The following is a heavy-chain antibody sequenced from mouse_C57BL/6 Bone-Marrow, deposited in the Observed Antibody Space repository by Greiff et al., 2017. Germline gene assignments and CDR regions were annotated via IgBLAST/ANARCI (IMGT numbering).Heavy chain of an antibody. V-gene: IGHV10-1*01. D-gene: IGHD3-3*01. CDR2: IRSKSNNYAT. J-gene: IGHJ4*01. Sequence: EVKLQESGGGLVQPKGSLKLSCAASGFSFNTYAMNWVRQAPGKGLEWVARIRSKSNNYATYYADSVKDRFTISRDDSESMLYLQMNNLKTEDTAMYYCVRGTSYYEVDYWGQGTSVTGSS. CDR3: VRGTSYYEVDY. CDR1: GFSFNTYA.